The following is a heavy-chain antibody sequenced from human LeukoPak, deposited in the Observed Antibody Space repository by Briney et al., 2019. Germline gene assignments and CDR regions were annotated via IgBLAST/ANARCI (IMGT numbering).Heavy chain of an antibody. V-gene: IGHV4-39*01. J-gene: IGHJ4*02. D-gene: IGHD6-13*01. CDR3: ARRKRSIAAAGGLPPLDY. Sequence: SETLSLTCTVSGGSISSYYWGWIRQPPGKGLEWIGSIYYSGSTYYNPSLKSRVTISVDTSKNQFSLKLSSVTAADTAVYYCARRKRSIAAAGGLPPLDYWGQGTLVTVSS. CDR2: IYYSGST. CDR1: GGSISSYY.